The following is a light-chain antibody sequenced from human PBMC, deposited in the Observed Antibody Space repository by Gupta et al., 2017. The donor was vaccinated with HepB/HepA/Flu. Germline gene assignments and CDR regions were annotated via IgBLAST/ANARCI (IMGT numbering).Light chain of an antibody. CDR3: QQHASWPPVT. V-gene: IGKV3-11*01. J-gene: IGKJ4*01. CDR2: DGS. Sequence: EIVLTQSPATLSLSPGERVTLSCRASGSISNYVAWYQQKTGQAPRLLIYDGSRRDTGIPARFRGCGCGIELTLTISSREQEDFAGYYCQQHASWPPVTFGGGTRVEIK. CDR1: GSISNY.